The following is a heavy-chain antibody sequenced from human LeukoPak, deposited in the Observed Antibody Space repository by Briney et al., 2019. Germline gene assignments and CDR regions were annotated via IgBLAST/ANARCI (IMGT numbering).Heavy chain of an antibody. D-gene: IGHD1-26*01. Sequence: GGSLRLSCAASGFTFSSYGMQWVRQAPGKGLEWVAVISYEGSTSYYADSVKGRFTISRDNSKNTLYLQMNSLRAEDTAVYYCARVNSGSYFGTFDYWGQGTLVTVSS. CDR3: ARVNSGSYFGTFDY. V-gene: IGHV3-30*03. CDR2: ISYEGSTS. CDR1: GFTFSSYG. J-gene: IGHJ4*02.